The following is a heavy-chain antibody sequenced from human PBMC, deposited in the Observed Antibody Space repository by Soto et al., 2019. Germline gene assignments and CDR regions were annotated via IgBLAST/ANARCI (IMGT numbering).Heavy chain of an antibody. V-gene: IGHV3-23*01. D-gene: IGHD1-26*01. J-gene: IGHJ4*02. Sequence: EVLLLESGGGLVQPGGSLRLSCAASGFTLSCYAMSWVRQAPGKGLEWVSGTSSSAGTTYYADPVKGRFTISRDNSKNTLFLQMDSLRPEDTAVYYCANWGKSGSDFWGQGTLVTVSS. CDR1: GFTLSCYA. CDR3: ANWGKSGSDF. CDR2: TSSSAGTT.